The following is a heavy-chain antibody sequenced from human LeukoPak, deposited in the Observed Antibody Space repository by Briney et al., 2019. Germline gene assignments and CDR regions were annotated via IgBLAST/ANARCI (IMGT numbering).Heavy chain of an antibody. CDR3: ARHGGATMVRGVLVDAFDI. Sequence: SETLSLTCTVSGASISSYYWSWIRQPPGKGREWIGYIFYSGRSNYKPSLKSRVTISVDTSKNQFSLKLSSVTATDTGVYYCARHGGATMVRGVLVDAFDIWGQGAMVTVSS. J-gene: IGHJ3*02. D-gene: IGHD3-10*01. V-gene: IGHV4-59*08. CDR1: GASISSYY. CDR2: IFYSGRS.